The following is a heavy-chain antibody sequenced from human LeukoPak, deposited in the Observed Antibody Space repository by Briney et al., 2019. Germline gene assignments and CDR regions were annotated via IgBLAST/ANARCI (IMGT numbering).Heavy chain of an antibody. CDR1: GGTFSNYT. V-gene: IGHV1-69*02. Sequence: SVKVSCKASGGTFSNYTISWVRQAPGQGLEWMGRIIPILGIANYAQKFQGRVTITADKSTSTAYMELSSLRSEDTAVYYCARGSSGGESIDYWGQGTLVTVSS. CDR2: IIPILGIA. D-gene: IGHD2-21*01. CDR3: ARGSSGGESIDY. J-gene: IGHJ4*02.